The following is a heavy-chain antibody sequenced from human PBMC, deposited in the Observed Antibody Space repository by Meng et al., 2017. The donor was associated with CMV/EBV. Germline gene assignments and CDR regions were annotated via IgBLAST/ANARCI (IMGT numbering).Heavy chain of an antibody. J-gene: IGHJ5*02. V-gene: IGHV4-34*01. CDR2: INHSGST. Sequence: GSFRGSSWAGTRDPPGKGLEWIGEINHSGSTNYNPSLKSRVTISVDTSKNQFSLKLSSVTAADTAVYYCARKRQGFRGDYVWNWFDPWGQGTLVTVSS. CDR3: ARKRQGFRGDYVWNWFDP. D-gene: IGHD4-17*01. CDR1: GSFRGSS.